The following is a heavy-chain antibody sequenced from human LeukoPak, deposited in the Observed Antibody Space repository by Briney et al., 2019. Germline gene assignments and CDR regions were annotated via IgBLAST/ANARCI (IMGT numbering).Heavy chain of an antibody. V-gene: IGHV1-46*01. J-gene: IGHJ4*02. CDR2: INPSGGST. D-gene: IGHD3-22*01. CDR3: AKAPPTDYYYDSSGYSNYDY. CDR1: GYTFTSYY. Sequence: GASVKVSCKASGYTFTSYYMHWVRQAPGQGLEWMGIINPSGGSTSYAQKFQGRVTMTRDTPTSTVYMELNSLRAEDTAVYYCAKAPPTDYYYDSSGYSNYDYWGQGTLVTVSS.